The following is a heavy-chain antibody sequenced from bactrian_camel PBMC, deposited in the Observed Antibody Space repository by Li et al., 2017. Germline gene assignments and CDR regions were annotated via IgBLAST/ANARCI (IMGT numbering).Heavy chain of an antibody. D-gene: IGHD2*01. J-gene: IGHJ4*01. CDR1: GYRYSRLC. CDR3: AQNMIGWGVVFSV. CDR2: ITNGGGGR. Sequence: VQLVESGGDSVQAGGSLRLSCAYSGYRYSRLCVAWFRQAPGKGLEWVSGITNGGGGRYYADSVKGRVIISRDNAKNTLYLELNNLRTEDAGMYYCAQNMIGWGVVFSVWGRGTQVTVS. V-gene: IGHV3S1*01.